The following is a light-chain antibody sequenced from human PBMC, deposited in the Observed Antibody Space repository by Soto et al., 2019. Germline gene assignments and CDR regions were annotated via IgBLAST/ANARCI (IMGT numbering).Light chain of an antibody. CDR2: DAS. V-gene: IGKV1-5*01. CDR1: QSISSW. CDR3: QQYYSYPRIT. Sequence: DIQMTQSPSTLSASVGDRVSITCRASQSISSWLAWYQQKPGKAPKLLIYDASTLQSGVPSRFSGSGSGTDFTHTISCLQSEDFATYYCQQYYSYPRITFGQGTRLEIK. J-gene: IGKJ5*01.